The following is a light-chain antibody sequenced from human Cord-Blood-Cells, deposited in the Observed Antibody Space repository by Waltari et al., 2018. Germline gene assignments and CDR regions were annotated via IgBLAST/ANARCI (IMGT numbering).Light chain of an antibody. CDR2: DVS. V-gene: IGLV2-14*01. CDR1: SSYVGGYNY. J-gene: IGLJ3*02. CDR3: SSYTSSSTLA. Sequence: QSALTQPASVSGSPGQSITISCTGPSSYVGGYNYVSWYQQHPGKAPKLMIYDVSNRPSGVSNRFSGSKSGNTASLTISGLQAEDEADYYCSSYTSSSTLAFGGGTKLTVL.